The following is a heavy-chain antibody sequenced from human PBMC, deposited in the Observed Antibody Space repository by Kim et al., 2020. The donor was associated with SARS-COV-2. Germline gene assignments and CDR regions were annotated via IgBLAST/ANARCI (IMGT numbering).Heavy chain of an antibody. V-gene: IGHV4-39*01. CDR1: GGSISSSSYY. J-gene: IGHJ4*02. D-gene: IGHD5-18*01. CDR3: ATISRLGYSYGRTFDY. CDR2: IYYSGST. Sequence: SETLSLTCTVSGGSISSSSYYWGWIRQPPGKGLEWIGSIYYSGSTYYNPSLKSRVTISVDTSKNQFSLKLSSVTAADTAVYYCATISRLGYSYGRTFDYWGQGTLVTVSS.